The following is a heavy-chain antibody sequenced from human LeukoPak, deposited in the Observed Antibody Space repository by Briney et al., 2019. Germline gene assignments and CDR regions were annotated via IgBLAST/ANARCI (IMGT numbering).Heavy chain of an antibody. J-gene: IGHJ5*02. Sequence: GGSLRLSCAASGFTVHSNYMSWARQPPGKGLEWVSVIDRSGVTHYADSVKGRFTISRDNSKNTLYLQMNSLRAEDTGVYYCAKDYRAHPLRPNWLDPWGQGTLVTVSS. D-gene: IGHD1-26*01. CDR3: AKDYRAHPLRPNWLDP. CDR2: IDRSGVT. V-gene: IGHV3-53*01. CDR1: GFTVHSNY.